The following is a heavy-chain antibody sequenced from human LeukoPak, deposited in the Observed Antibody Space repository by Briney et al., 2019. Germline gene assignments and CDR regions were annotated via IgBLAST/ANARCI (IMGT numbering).Heavy chain of an antibody. V-gene: IGHV4-61*02. Sequence: SETLSLTCTASGDSISSGSYYWSWIRQPAAKGLEWIGRIYNRGSTNYNPSLKSRVTISVDTSKNQFSLKLRSVTAADAAVYYCARDFRSGNSFFDYWGQGTLVTVSS. CDR1: GDSISSGSYY. CDR2: IYNRGST. D-gene: IGHD2-15*01. J-gene: IGHJ4*02. CDR3: ARDFRSGNSFFDY.